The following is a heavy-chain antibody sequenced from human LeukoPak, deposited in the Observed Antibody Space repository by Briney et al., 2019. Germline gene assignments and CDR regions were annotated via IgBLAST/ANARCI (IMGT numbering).Heavy chain of an antibody. CDR1: GGSISSYY. J-gene: IGHJ3*02. CDR3: ARGEIFGYLSAFDI. D-gene: IGHD3-3*01. V-gene: IGHV4-59*01. CDR2: IYYSGST. Sequence: PSETLSLTCTVSGGSISSYYWSWIRQPPGKALEWIGYIYYSGSTNYNPSLKSRVTISVDTSKNQFSLKLSSVTAADTAVYYCARGEIFGYLSAFDIWGQGTMVTVSS.